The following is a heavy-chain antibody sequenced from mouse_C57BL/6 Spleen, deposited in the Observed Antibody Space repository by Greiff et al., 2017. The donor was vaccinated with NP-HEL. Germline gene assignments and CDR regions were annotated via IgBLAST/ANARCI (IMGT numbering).Heavy chain of an antibody. J-gene: IGHJ4*01. CDR3: ARDLSYYYGSSYNAMDY. Sequence: EVKVVESEGGLVQPGSSMKLSCTASGFTFSDYYMAWVRQVPEKGLEWVANINYDGSSTYYLDSLKSRFIISRDNAKNILYLQMSSLKSEDTATYYCARDLSYYYGSSYNAMDYWGQGTSVTVSS. CDR1: GFTFSDYY. V-gene: IGHV5-16*01. CDR2: INYDGSST. D-gene: IGHD1-1*01.